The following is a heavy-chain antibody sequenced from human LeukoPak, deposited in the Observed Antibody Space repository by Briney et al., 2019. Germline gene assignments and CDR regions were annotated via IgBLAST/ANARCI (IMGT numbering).Heavy chain of an antibody. D-gene: IGHD1-26*01. CDR1: GFTLDDYA. Sequence: GGSLRLSCVTSGFTLDDYALHWVRQAPGKGLEWISLIGGDGKSTYYADSVKGRFTVSRDNSKNSLYLQMSSLRADDTALYYCAKGVRSGTYYNCFDPWGQGTLVTVSS. V-gene: IGHV3-43*02. CDR2: IGGDGKST. J-gene: IGHJ5*02. CDR3: AKGVRSGTYYNCFDP.